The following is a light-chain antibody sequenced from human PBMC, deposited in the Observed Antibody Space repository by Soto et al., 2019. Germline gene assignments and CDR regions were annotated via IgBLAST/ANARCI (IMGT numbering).Light chain of an antibody. V-gene: IGKV2D-30*01. J-gene: IGKJ2*01. CDR3: MQGTHWPYT. CDR1: QSLVYSDGNTY. Sequence: DVVMTQSPLSLPVTLGQPASISCRSSQSLVYSDGNTYLSWFQQRPGQSPRRLIYKVSNWDSGVQDRFSGSGSGSDLTLKISRVEAEDIGVYYCMQGTHWPYTFGQGTKLEIK. CDR2: KVS.